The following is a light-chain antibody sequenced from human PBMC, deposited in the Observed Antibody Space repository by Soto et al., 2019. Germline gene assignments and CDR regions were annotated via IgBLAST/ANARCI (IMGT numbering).Light chain of an antibody. Sequence: DIQMTQSPSSLPASVGDRVTITCRASQSIGNYLNWYQQKPGKAPKLLIYDSSTLRSGVPSRFSGSGSGTDFTLTISSLQPEDFATYYCQQSYNAPRTFGQGTKVDIK. CDR3: QQSYNAPRT. CDR2: DSS. CDR1: QSIGNY. J-gene: IGKJ2*01. V-gene: IGKV1-39*01.